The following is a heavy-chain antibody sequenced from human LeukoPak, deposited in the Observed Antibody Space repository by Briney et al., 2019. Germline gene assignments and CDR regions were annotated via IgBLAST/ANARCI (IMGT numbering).Heavy chain of an antibody. CDR1: GFTFSSYG. V-gene: IGHV3-33*01. J-gene: IGHJ4*02. D-gene: IGHD5-12*01. CDR2: IWYDGSNK. CDR3: ARGRTCYDSRGGYLGY. Sequence: PGGSLRLSCAASGFTFSSYGMHWGRQAPGKGLEWVAVIWYDGSNKYYADSVKGRFTISRDNSENTLYLQMNSQRTEDTAVYYGARGRTCYDSRGGYLGYWGQGTLVTVSS.